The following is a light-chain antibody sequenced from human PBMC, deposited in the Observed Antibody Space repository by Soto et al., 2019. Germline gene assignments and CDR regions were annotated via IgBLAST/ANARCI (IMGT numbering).Light chain of an antibody. CDR3: QQSYSIPYG. CDR2: AAS. CDR1: QSISTY. Sequence: DIQMTQSPSYLSASVGDRVTITCRASQSISTYVNWYQQKPGKAPQLLIHAASSLQGGVPSRFSGSGSGTDFTLTISSLHPEDFATYYCQQSYSIPYGFGQATKLEIE. V-gene: IGKV1-39*01. J-gene: IGKJ2*03.